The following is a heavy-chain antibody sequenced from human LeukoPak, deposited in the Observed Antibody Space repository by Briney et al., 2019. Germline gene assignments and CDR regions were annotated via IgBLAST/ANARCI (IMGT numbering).Heavy chain of an antibody. V-gene: IGHV1-69*13. Sequence: ASVKVSCKASGGTFSSYAISWVRQAPGQGLEWMGGIIPIFGTANYAQKFQGRVTITADESTSTAYMELSSLRSEDTAVYYCARGAFDSSGTLDYWGRGTLVTVSS. CDR2: IIPIFGTA. CDR3: ARGAFDSSGTLDY. D-gene: IGHD3-22*01. J-gene: IGHJ4*02. CDR1: GGTFSSYA.